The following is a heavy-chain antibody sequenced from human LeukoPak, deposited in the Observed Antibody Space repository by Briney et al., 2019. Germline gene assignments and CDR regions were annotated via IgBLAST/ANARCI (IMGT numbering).Heavy chain of an antibody. CDR2: IYYSGST. CDR1: GGSISSGGYY. D-gene: IGHD2-2*02. CDR3: ARSIPTDAFDI. J-gene: IGHJ3*02. Sequence: SETLSLTRTVSGGSISSGGYYWSWIRQHPGKGLEWIGYIYYSGSTYYNPSLKSRVTISVDTSKNQFSLKLSSVTAADTAVYYCARSIPTDAFDIWGQGTMVTVSS. V-gene: IGHV4-31*03.